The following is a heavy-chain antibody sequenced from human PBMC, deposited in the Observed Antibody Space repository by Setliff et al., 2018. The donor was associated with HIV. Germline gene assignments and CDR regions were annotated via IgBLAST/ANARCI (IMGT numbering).Heavy chain of an antibody. CDR3: ARGGDYGAFDI. CDR2: MNPNSGNT. D-gene: IGHD4-17*01. CDR1: GYTFTSYG. J-gene: IGHJ3*02. Sequence: ASVKVSCKASGYTFTSYGISWVRLAPGQGLEWMGWMNPNSGNTGYAQKFQGRVTITRNTSISTAYMELSSLRSEDTAVYYCARGGDYGAFDIWGQGTMVTVSS. V-gene: IGHV1-8*03.